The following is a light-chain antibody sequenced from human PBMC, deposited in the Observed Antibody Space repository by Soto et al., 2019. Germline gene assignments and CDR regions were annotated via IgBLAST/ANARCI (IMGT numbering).Light chain of an antibody. Sequence: IKITQSPSTLSASVGDRVTITCRASQTISSWLAWYQQRPGKAPKLLIYKASTLKSGVPSGFSGSGSGTEFTLTISSLQPDDFATYYCQHYNSYSEAFGQGTKVDIK. V-gene: IGKV1-5*03. CDR3: QHYNSYSEA. J-gene: IGKJ1*01. CDR1: QTISSW. CDR2: KAS.